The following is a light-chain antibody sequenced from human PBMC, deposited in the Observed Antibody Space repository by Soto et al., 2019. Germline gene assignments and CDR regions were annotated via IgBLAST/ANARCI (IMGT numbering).Light chain of an antibody. CDR3: QQSYSTPRLT. Sequence: DIQMTQSPSSLSASVGDRVTITCRASQRIASYLNWYQQKPGNAPKLLIYAASSLQSGVPSRFICSESGTDFTLIISSLQPEDYATYYCQQSYSTPRLTFGGGTKVEIK. V-gene: IGKV1-39*01. CDR2: AAS. J-gene: IGKJ4*01. CDR1: QRIASY.